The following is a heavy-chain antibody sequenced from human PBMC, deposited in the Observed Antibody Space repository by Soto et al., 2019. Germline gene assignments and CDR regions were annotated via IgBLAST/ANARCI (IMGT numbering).Heavy chain of an antibody. Sequence: ASVKVSCKTSGYTFSNYGITWVRQAPGQPLEWLGWISLYSDGTSYAQKFRGRVSMTTDTSTTTAYMELRSLRSDDTAVYYCARVVPGAEAWFGPWGQGPLVTVP. CDR3: ARVVPGAEAWFGP. CDR2: ISLYSDGT. CDR1: GYTFSNYG. V-gene: IGHV1-18*01. J-gene: IGHJ5*02.